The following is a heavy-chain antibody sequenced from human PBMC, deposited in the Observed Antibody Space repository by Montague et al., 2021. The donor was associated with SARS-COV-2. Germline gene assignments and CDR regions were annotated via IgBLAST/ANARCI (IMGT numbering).Heavy chain of an antibody. J-gene: IGHJ5*02. Sequence: SETLSLTCDVSGDSIRSATYYWVWIRQPPGRGLEWIGNIYYSGSTMYNPSLKRRVTMSADTSKNQFSLHLNLVTAADKAVYYCARRLTGLEPPFDPWGQGTLVIVSS. V-gene: IGHV4-39*01. CDR1: GDSIRSATYY. D-gene: IGHD1-1*01. CDR3: ARRLTGLEPPFDP. CDR2: IYYSGST.